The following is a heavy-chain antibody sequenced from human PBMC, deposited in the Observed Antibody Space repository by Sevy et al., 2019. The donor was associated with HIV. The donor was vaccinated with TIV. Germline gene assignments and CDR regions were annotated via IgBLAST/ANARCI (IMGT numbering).Heavy chain of an antibody. J-gene: IGHJ6*04. CDR2: IYYSGST. Sequence: SETLSLTCTVSGCSISSYYWSWIRQPPGKGLEWFGYIYYSGSTNYNPSLKSRVTISVDTSKNQFSLKLSSVTAADTAVYYCARDRGAWGVWGKGTTVTVSS. D-gene: IGHD3-16*01. CDR3: ARDRGAWGV. V-gene: IGHV4-59*01. CDR1: GCSISSYY.